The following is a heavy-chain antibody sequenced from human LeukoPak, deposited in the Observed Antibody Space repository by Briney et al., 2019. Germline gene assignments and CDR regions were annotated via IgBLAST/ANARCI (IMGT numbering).Heavy chain of an antibody. J-gene: IGHJ6*03. CDR1: GYSISSGYY. CDR2: IYHSGST. Sequence: PSETLSLTCAVSGYSISSGYYWGWIRQPPGKGLEWIGSIYHSGSTYYNPSLKSRVTISVDTSKNQFSLKLSSVTAADTAVYYCARHDTTYTTYGYYYMDVWGKGTTVTVSS. V-gene: IGHV4-38-2*01. CDR3: ARHDTTYTTYGYYYMDV. D-gene: IGHD2-2*02.